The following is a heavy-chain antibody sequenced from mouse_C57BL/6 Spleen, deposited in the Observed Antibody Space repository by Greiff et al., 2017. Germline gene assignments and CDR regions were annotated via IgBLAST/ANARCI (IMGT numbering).Heavy chain of an antibody. CDR3: ARVGSSGFPYAMDY. V-gene: IGHV1-26*01. CDR1: GYTFTDYY. D-gene: IGHD3-2*02. J-gene: IGHJ4*01. CDR2: INPNNGGT. Sequence: VQLQQSGPELVKPGASVKISCKASGYTFTDYYMNWVKQSHGKSLEWIGDINPNNGGTSYNQKFKGKATLTVDKSSSTAYMERRSLTSEDSAVYYCARVGSSGFPYAMDYWGQGTSGTV.